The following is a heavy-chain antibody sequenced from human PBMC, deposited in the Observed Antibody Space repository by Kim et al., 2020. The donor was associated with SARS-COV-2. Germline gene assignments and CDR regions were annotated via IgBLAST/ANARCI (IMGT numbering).Heavy chain of an antibody. CDR1: GGSFSGYY. CDR3: ATEKMCGGDCYLGGG. V-gene: IGHV4-34*01. J-gene: IGHJ4*02. CDR2: INHSGST. Sequence: SETLSLTCAVYGGSFSGYYWSWIRQPPGKGLEWIGEINHSGSTNYNPSLKSRVTISVDTSKNQFSLKLSSVTAADTAVYYCATEKMCGGDCYLGGGWGQGTLVTVSS. D-gene: IGHD2-21*02.